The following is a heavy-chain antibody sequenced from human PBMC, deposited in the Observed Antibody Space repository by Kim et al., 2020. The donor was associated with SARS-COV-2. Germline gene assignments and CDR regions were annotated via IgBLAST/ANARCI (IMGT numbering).Heavy chain of an antibody. V-gene: IGHV5-51*01. CDR2: DSDT. Sequence: DSDTRYSPSFQGQVTISADKSISTAYLQWSSLKASDTAMYYCATNDAFDIWGQGTMVTVSS. J-gene: IGHJ3*02. CDR3: ATNDAFDI.